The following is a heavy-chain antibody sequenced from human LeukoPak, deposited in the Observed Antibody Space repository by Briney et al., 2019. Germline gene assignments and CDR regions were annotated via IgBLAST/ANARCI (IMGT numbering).Heavy chain of an antibody. CDR1: GGSISSYY. CDR3: ARRTTVTIPFGY. CDR2: IYYSGST. D-gene: IGHD4-11*01. J-gene: IGHJ4*02. Sequence: SETLSLTCTVSGGSISSYYWNWIRQPPGMGLEWIAYIYYSGSTNYNPSLKSRVTISVDTSKNQFSLKLSSVTAADTAVYYCARRTTVTIPFGYWGQGTLVTVSS. V-gene: IGHV4-59*01.